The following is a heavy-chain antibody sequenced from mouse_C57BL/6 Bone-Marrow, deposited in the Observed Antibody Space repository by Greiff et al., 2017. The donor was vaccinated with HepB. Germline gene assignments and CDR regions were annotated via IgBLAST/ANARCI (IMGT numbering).Heavy chain of an antibody. J-gene: IGHJ2*01. CDR3: ARANWAYYFDY. Sequence: DVQLQESGPVLVKPGASVKMSCKASGYTFTDYYMNWVKQSHGKSLEWIGVINPYNGGTSYNQKFKGKATLTVDKSSSTAYMELNSLTSEDSAVYYCARANWAYYFDYWGQGTTLTVSS. CDR2: INPYNGGT. CDR1: GYTFTDYY. D-gene: IGHD4-1*01. V-gene: IGHV1-19*01.